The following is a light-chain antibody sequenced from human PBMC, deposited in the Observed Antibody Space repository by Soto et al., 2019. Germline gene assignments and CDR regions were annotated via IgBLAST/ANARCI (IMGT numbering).Light chain of an antibody. CDR1: QSVSSSY. Sequence: EIVLTQSPGTLSLSPGERATLSCRASQSVSSSYLAWYQQKPGQAPRLLIYGASSRATGIPDRFSASGSGADFTLTISRLEPEDFAVYYGQQYCSSPLTFGGGTKVEIK. CDR3: QQYCSSPLT. CDR2: GAS. J-gene: IGKJ4*01. V-gene: IGKV3-20*01.